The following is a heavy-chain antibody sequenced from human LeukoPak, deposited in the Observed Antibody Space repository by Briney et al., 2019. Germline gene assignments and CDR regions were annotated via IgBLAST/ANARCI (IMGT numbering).Heavy chain of an antibody. CDR3: AKILSAAGTDY. V-gene: IGHV3-23*01. CDR1: GFTFNTFA. Sequence: GGSLRLSCAASGFTFNTFAMSWVRQALGKGLECVSIINDGGGGTYYADSVKGRFTISRDNSKNTLYLQMNSLRVEDTAMYYCAKILSAAGTDYWGQGALVTVSS. D-gene: IGHD6-13*01. J-gene: IGHJ4*02. CDR2: INDGGGGT.